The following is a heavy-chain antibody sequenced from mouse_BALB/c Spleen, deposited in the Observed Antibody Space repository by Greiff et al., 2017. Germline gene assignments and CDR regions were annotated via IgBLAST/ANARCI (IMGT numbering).Heavy chain of an antibody. CDR3: ARSGSSYYYAMDY. CDR2: ISSGSSTI. CDR1: GFTFSSFG. V-gene: IGHV5-17*02. J-gene: IGHJ4*01. Sequence: EVQVVESGGGLVQPGGSRKLSCAASGFTFSSFGMHWVRQAPEKGLEWVAYISSGSSTIYYADTVKGRFTISRDNPKNTLFLQMTSLRSEDTAMYYCARSGSSYYYAMDYWGQGTSVTVSS. D-gene: IGHD1-1*01.